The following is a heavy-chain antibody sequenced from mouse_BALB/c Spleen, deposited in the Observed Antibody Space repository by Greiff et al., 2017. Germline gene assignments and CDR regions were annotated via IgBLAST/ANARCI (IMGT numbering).Heavy chain of an antibody. Sequence: DVKLVESGGGLVQPGGSLKLSCAASGFTFSSYTMSWVRQTPEKRLEWVAYISNGGGSTYYPDTVKGRFTISRDNAKNTLYLQMSSLKSEDTAMYYCARRNYEGNYFDYWGQGTTLTVSS. CDR1: GFTFSSYT. CDR3: ARRNYEGNYFDY. CDR2: ISNGGGST. D-gene: IGHD2-4*01. V-gene: IGHV5-12-2*01. J-gene: IGHJ2*01.